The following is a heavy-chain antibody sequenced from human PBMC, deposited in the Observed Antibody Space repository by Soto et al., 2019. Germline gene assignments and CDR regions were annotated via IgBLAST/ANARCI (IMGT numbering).Heavy chain of an antibody. Sequence: PSETLSLTCAVYGGSFSGYYWSWIRQPPGKGLEWIGEINHSGSTNYNPSLKSRVTISVDTSKNQFSLKLSSVTAADTAVYYCARGNRIVVVPAAHILGATGESAFDPWGQGTLVTVSS. J-gene: IGHJ5*02. CDR3: ARGNRIVVVPAAHILGATGESAFDP. D-gene: IGHD2-2*01. CDR1: GGSFSGYY. V-gene: IGHV4-34*01. CDR2: INHSGST.